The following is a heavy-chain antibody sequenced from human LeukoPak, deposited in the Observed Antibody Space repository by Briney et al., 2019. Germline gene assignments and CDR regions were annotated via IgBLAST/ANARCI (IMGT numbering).Heavy chain of an antibody. D-gene: IGHD1-26*01. V-gene: IGHV3-30*18. CDR2: ISYDGSNK. CDR1: GFTFSSYG. Sequence: PGRSLRLSCAASGFTFSSYGMHLVRQAPGKGLEWVAVISYDGSNKYYADSVKGRFTISRDNSKNTLYLQMNSLRAEDTAVYYCAKDWGGATFDFDYWGQGTLVTVSS. J-gene: IGHJ4*02. CDR3: AKDWGGATFDFDY.